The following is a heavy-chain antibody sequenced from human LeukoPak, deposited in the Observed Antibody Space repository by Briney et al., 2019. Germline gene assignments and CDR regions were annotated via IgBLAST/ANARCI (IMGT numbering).Heavy chain of an antibody. CDR3: ARGRYSYGWNPS. Sequence: PSQTLSLTCTVSVGSIDTSAYYWNWSRQHPGKGLEWIGFISDSGSTLYNPSLKSRVTISPDTSKDQFSLKLTSVTAADMAVYYCARGRYSYGWNPSWGHGTLVIVSS. J-gene: IGHJ5*01. D-gene: IGHD3-16*02. CDR2: ISDSGST. CDR1: VGSIDTSAYY. V-gene: IGHV4-31*03.